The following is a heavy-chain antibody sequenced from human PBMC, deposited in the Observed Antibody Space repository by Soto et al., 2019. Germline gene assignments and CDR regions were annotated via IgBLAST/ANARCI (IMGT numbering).Heavy chain of an antibody. CDR1: GDSVSSNSAA. CDR3: ARERGVLSEAFDI. V-gene: IGHV6-1*01. J-gene: IGHJ3*02. D-gene: IGHD3-10*01. Sequence: SQTLSLTCVISGDSVSSNSAAWTWLRQSPSRGLEWLGRTYYRSKWYNDYVVSVKSRITNNPDTSKNQFSLQLNSVTPEDKAVYYCARERGVLSEAFDIWGEGTVVTV. CDR2: TYYRSKWYN.